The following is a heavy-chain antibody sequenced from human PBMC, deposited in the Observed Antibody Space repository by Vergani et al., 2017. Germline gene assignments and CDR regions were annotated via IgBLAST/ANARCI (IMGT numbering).Heavy chain of an antibody. CDR3: AKDGGSGITMVRGVPRYYYYGMDV. J-gene: IGHJ6*02. D-gene: IGHD3-10*01. CDR1: GFTFSSYA. V-gene: IGHV3-23*01. Sequence: EVQLLESGGGLVQPGGSLRLSCAASGFTFSSYAMSWVRQAPGKGLEWFSAISGSGGSTDYADSVKGRFTISRDNSKNTLYLQMNSLRAEDTAVYYCAKDGGSGITMVRGVPRYYYYGMDVWGQGTTVTVSS. CDR2: ISGSGGST.